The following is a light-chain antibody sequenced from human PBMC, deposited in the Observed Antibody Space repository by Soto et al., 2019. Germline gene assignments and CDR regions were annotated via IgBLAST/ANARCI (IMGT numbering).Light chain of an antibody. CDR2: YDD. CDR1: SSNIGNNA. CDR3: AGGDARLNGVV. Sequence: QSVLTQPPSVSQAPRQRVTISCSGSSSNIGNNAVNWYQQLPGKSPKLLIYYDDLLPSGVSDRFSGSQSGTSASLAISGLQSEDEGDYYCAGGDARLNGVVFCGGTKLTVL. J-gene: IGLJ2*01. V-gene: IGLV1-36*01.